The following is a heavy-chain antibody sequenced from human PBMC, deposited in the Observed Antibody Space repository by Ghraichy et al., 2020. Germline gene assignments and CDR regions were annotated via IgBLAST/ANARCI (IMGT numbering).Heavy chain of an antibody. D-gene: IGHD1-26*01. J-gene: IGHJ6*02. Sequence: SETLSLTCTVSGGSVSSGSYYWSWIRQPPGKGLEWIGYIYYSGSTNYNPSLKSRVTISVDTSKNQFSLKLSSVTAADTAVYYCAREQEWELGDYYYGMDVWGQGTTVTVSS. CDR1: GGSVSSGSYY. V-gene: IGHV4-61*01. CDR3: AREQEWELGDYYYGMDV. CDR2: IYYSGST.